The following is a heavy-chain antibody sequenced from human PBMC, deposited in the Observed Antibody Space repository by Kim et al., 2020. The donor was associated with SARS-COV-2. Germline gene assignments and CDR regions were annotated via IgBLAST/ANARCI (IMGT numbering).Heavy chain of an antibody. Sequence: GGSLRLSCAASGFTFSDYYMSWIRQAPGKGLEWVSYISTSSSSTNYADSVKGRFTITRDNAKNSLYLQMNDLSAEDTAVYYCARDVKVRYFDWSEYYYYVMDVWGQGTTVTVSS. CDR3: ARDVKVRYFDWSEYYYYVMDV. V-gene: IGHV3-11*05. J-gene: IGHJ6*02. CDR2: ISTSSSST. D-gene: IGHD3-9*01. CDR1: GFTFSDYY.